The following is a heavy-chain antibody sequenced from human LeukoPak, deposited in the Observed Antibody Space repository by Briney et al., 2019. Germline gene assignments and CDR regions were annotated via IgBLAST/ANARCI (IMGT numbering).Heavy chain of an antibody. Sequence: GGSLRLSCAASGFTFNDYYMSWIRQAPGKGLEWVAVISYDGVNKYYADSVKGRFTISRDQSKNTVSLQMNSLRAADTAVYYCAKDRASGFQDYWGQGTPVTVSS. CDR2: ISYDGVNK. D-gene: IGHD1-26*01. CDR3: AKDRASGFQDY. V-gene: IGHV3-30*18. CDR1: GFTFNDYY. J-gene: IGHJ4*02.